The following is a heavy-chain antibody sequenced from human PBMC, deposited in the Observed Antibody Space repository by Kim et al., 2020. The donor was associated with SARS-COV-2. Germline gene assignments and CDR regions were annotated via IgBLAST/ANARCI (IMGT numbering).Heavy chain of an antibody. CDR3: ASGGPYGYSGYDRRYYYYCGMDV. V-gene: IGHV4-34*01. J-gene: IGHJ6*02. D-gene: IGHD5-12*01. Sequence: SETLSLTCAVYGGSFSGYYWSWIRQPPGKGLEWIGEINHSGSTNYNPSLKSRVTISVDTSKNPFSLKLSSVTAADTAVYYCASGGPYGYSGYDRRYYYYCGMDVWGQGTTVTFSS. CDR1: GGSFSGYY. CDR2: INHSGST.